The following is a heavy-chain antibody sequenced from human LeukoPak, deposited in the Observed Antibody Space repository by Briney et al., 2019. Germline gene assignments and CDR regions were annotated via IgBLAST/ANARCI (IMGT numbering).Heavy chain of an antibody. CDR3: ARDIYCSSTSCYSHFDY. J-gene: IGHJ4*02. CDR2: IYYSGST. V-gene: IGHV4-39*07. CDR1: GGSISSSSYY. D-gene: IGHD2-2*01. Sequence: SETLSLTCTVSGGSISSSSYYWGWIRQPPGKGLKWIGSIYYSGSTYYNPSLKSRVTISVDTSKNQFSLKLSSVTAADTAVYYCARDIYCSSTSCYSHFDYWGQGTLVTVSS.